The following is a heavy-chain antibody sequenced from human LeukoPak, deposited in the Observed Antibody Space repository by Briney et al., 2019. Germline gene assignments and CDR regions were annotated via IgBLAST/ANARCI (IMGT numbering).Heavy chain of an antibody. J-gene: IGHJ5*02. Sequence: KTSETLSLTCAVYGGSFSGYYWSWIRQPPGKGPEWIGEINHSGSTNYNPSLKSRVTISVDTSKNQFSLKLSSVTAADTAVYYCASTGIAVAGNPYNWFDPWGQGTLATVSS. D-gene: IGHD6-19*01. CDR3: ASTGIAVAGNPYNWFDP. V-gene: IGHV4-34*01. CDR1: GGSFSGYY. CDR2: INHSGST.